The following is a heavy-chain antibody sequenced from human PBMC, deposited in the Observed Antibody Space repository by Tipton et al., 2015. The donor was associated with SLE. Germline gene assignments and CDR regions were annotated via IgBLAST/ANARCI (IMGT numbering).Heavy chain of an antibody. D-gene: IGHD3-3*01. J-gene: IGHJ6*02. CDR3: ARSGFRDYYYGMDV. Sequence: QSGPEVKKPGSSVKVSCKASGGTFSSYAISWVRQAPGQGLEWMGRIIPIFGTANYAQKFQGRVTITADESTSTAYMELSSLRSEDTAVYYCARSGFRDYYYGMDVWGQGTTVTVSS. V-gene: IGHV1-69*15. CDR1: GGTFSSYA. CDR2: IIPIFGTA.